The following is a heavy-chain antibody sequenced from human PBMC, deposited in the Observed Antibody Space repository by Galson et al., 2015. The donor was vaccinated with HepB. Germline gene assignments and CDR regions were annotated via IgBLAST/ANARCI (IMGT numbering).Heavy chain of an antibody. CDR2: IIPILGIA. Sequence: SVKVSCKASGGTFSSYAISWVRQAPGQGLEWMGRIIPILGIANYAQKFQGRVTITADKSTSTAYMELSSLRSEDTTVYYCARLGQGRTLDYWGQGTLVTVSS. D-gene: IGHD3-16*01. CDR3: ARLGQGRTLDY. J-gene: IGHJ4*02. CDR1: GGTFSSYA. V-gene: IGHV1-69*04.